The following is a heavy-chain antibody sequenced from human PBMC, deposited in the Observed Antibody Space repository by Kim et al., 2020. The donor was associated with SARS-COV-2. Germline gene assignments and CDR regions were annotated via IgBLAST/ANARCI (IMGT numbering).Heavy chain of an antibody. D-gene: IGHD6-6*01. CDR3: ATGASSHF. J-gene: IGHJ4*02. CDR2: DGGEK. Sequence: DGGEKHYVDAVKGRFTISRDNARNSLYLQMNSLKVDDSGTYFCATGASSHFWGQGTLVTVSS. V-gene: IGHV3-7*01.